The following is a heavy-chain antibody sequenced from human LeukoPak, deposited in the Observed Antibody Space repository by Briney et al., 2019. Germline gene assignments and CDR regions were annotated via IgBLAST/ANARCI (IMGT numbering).Heavy chain of an antibody. V-gene: IGHV3-48*04. J-gene: IGHJ4*02. Sequence: PGRSLRLSCAASGFTFSSYGMHWVRQAPGKGLEWVSYISSSGSTIYYADSVKGRFTISRDNAKNSLYLQMNSLRPEDTAVYYCARFGYNDFDYWGQGTLVTVS. CDR3: ARFGYNDFDY. D-gene: IGHD5-24*01. CDR2: ISSSGSTI. CDR1: GFTFSSYG.